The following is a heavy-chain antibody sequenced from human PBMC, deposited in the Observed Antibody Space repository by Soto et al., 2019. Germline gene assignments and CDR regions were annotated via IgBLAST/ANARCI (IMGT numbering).Heavy chain of an antibody. CDR2: IYYSGST. CDR1: GGSISSSSYY. J-gene: IGHJ4*02. CDR3: ARTIIVWSGWYGVPRFDY. V-gene: IGHV4-39*01. Sequence: SETLSLTCTVSGGSISSSSYYWGWIRQPPGKGLEWIGSIYYSGSTYYNPSLKSRVPISVDTSKNQFSLKLSSVTAADTAVYYCARTIIVWSGWYGVPRFDYWGQGTLVTVSS. D-gene: IGHD6-19*01.